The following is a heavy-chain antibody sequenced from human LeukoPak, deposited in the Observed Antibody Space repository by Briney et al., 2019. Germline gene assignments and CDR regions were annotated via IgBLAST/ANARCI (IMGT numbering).Heavy chain of an antibody. V-gene: IGHV3-49*04. J-gene: IGHJ4*02. CDR1: GFTFGDYA. CDR2: IRSKAYGETT. CDR3: VRDRHFYGSGILNY. Sequence: GGSLRLSCTGSGFTFGDYAMSWVRQAPGKGLEWVGIIRSKAYGETTEYAASVKGRFIISRDDSKSVAYLQMNSLKTEDTAVYYCVRDRHFYGSGILNYWGQGTPVTVSS. D-gene: IGHD3-10*01.